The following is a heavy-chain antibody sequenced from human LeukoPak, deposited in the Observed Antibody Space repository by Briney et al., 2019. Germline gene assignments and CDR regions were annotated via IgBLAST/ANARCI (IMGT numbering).Heavy chain of an antibody. Sequence: GASVKVSCKASGGTLSSYAISWVRQAPGQGLEWMGGIIPIFGTANYAQKFQGRVTITADESTSTAYMELSSLRSEDTAVYYCARVYYDSSGYYNHFDYWGQGTLVTVSS. D-gene: IGHD3-22*01. V-gene: IGHV1-69*13. J-gene: IGHJ4*02. CDR3: ARVYYDSSGYYNHFDY. CDR1: GGTLSSYA. CDR2: IIPIFGTA.